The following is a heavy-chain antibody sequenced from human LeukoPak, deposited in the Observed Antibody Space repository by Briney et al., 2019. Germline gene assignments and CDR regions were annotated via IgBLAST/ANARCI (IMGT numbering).Heavy chain of an antibody. CDR2: IYAGDYDT. Sequence: GESLKISCKGPGYSFTSYWIGWVRQMPAKGVGWVGVIYAGDYDTKYSPSFQRQVTISADTSISTAYLQWSSLKASDTAMYYCARGTYYDILTGLGYWGQGTLVTVSS. V-gene: IGHV5-51*01. CDR1: GYSFTSYW. J-gene: IGHJ4*02. D-gene: IGHD3-9*01. CDR3: ARGTYYDILTGLGY.